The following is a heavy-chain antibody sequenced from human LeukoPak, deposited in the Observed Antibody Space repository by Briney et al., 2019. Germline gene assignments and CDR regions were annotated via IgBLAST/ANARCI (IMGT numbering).Heavy chain of an antibody. CDR2: IYTSGST. J-gene: IGHJ6*03. CDR3: AREATAMVTGYYYYYMDV. Sequence: PSETLSLTCTVSGGSISSVRYYWSWIRQPAGKGLEWIGRIYTSGSTNYNPSLKSRVTISVDTSKNQFSLKLSSVTAADTAVYYCAREATAMVTGYYYYYMDVWGKGTTVTVSS. D-gene: IGHD5-18*01. CDR1: GGSISSVRYY. V-gene: IGHV4-61*02.